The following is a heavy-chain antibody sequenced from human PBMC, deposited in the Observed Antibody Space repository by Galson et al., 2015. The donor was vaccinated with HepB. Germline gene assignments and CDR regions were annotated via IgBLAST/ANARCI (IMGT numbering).Heavy chain of an antibody. CDR2: ISSTSLTI. D-gene: IGHD3-22*01. V-gene: IGHV3-48*02. Sequence: SLRLSCAASGFTFSSYSMNWVRQAPGKGLQWVSYISSTSLTIYYADSVRGRFTISRDNALNSLYLQMNSLRDEDTAVYYCARAYYDNSGKNYWGQGTLVTVSS. J-gene: IGHJ4*02. CDR1: GFTFSSYS. CDR3: ARAYYDNSGKNY.